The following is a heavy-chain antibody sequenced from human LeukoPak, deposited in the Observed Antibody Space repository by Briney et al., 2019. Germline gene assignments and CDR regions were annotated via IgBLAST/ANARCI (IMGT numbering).Heavy chain of an antibody. J-gene: IGHJ4*02. CDR2: IIPIFGTA. Sequence: ASVKVSCKASGGTFTSYAISWVRQAPGQGLEWMGGIIPIFGTANYAQKIQGRVTITADESTSTAYMELSSLRSEDTAVYYCARSTSGIAARRFFDYWGQGTLVTVSS. D-gene: IGHD6-6*01. CDR3: ARSTSGIAARRFFDY. CDR1: GGTFTSYA. V-gene: IGHV1-69*01.